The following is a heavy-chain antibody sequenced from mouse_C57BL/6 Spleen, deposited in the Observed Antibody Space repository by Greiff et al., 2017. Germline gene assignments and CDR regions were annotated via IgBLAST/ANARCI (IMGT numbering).Heavy chain of an antibody. J-gene: IGHJ1*03. Sequence: QVQLQQPGAELVKPGASVKMSCKASGYTFTSYWLTWLKQRPGQGLAWIGDIYPGSGSTNNNEKFKSKATLTVDTSSSTAYMQLSSLTSEDAAVYYCARGRYSYGRDRYYEVWGTGTTVTVSS. CDR1: GYTFTSYW. V-gene: IGHV1-55*01. CDR2: IYPGSGST. D-gene: IGHD1-1*01. CDR3: ARGRYSYGRDRYYEV.